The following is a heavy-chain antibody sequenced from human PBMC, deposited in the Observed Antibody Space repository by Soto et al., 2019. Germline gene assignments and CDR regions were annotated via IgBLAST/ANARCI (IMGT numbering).Heavy chain of an antibody. D-gene: IGHD3-10*01. Sequence: SETLSLTCTVSGGSISSYYWSWIRQPPGKGLEWIGYIYYSGSTNYNPSLKSRVTISVDTSKNQFSLKLSSVTAADTAVYYCARDNRDYGSGSYYNSFDYWGQGTLVTSPQ. J-gene: IGHJ4*02. V-gene: IGHV4-59*01. CDR2: IYYSGST. CDR1: GGSISSYY. CDR3: ARDNRDYGSGSYYNSFDY.